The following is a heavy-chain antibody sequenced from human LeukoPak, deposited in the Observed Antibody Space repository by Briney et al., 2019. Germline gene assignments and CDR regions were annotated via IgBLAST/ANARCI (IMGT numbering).Heavy chain of an antibody. Sequence: GGSLRLSCEASGFSFSTVPMSWVRQVPGKGLECVSYIIASGDSAYYADSVRGRFTISRDNSENTLYLQMDDLRAEDSAVYYCATHILFWSGLFDSWGQGALVSVSS. CDR3: ATHILFWSGLFDS. CDR2: IIASGDSA. CDR1: GFSFSTVP. D-gene: IGHD3-3*01. V-gene: IGHV3-23*01. J-gene: IGHJ4*02.